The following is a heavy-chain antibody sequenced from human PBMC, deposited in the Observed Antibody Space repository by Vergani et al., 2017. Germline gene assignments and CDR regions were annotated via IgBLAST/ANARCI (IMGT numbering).Heavy chain of an antibody. CDR2: ISRSGRT. CDR3: AREWLVARGAFDI. J-gene: IGHJ3*02. D-gene: IGHD6-19*01. V-gene: IGHV4-34*01. CDR1: GGSFSGYY. Sequence: QVQLQQWGAGLLKPSETLSLTCAVYGGSFSGYYWSWIRQSPGKGLEWFGEISRSGRTNYNPSLKSRVSISVDTSKNQFSLKLRSVTAADTAIYYCAREWLVARGAFDIWGQGTMVTVSS.